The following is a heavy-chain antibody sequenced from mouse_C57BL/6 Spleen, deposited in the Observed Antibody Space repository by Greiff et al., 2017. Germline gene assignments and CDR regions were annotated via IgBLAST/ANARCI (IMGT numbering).Heavy chain of an antibody. V-gene: IGHV1-74*01. CDR2: IHPSDSDT. J-gene: IGHJ2*01. CDR3: AIEDYRCYFDY. Sequence: QVLLLQPGAELVMPGAAAMAFCKASGYTSTSYWMHWVKQRTGQGLVWIGRIHPSDSDTNYNQKFEGKATLTVDKTSSTAYMQLSSMTSADSAVDYCAIEDYRCYFDYWGQGTTLTVSS. D-gene: IGHD2-14*01. CDR1: GYTSTSYW.